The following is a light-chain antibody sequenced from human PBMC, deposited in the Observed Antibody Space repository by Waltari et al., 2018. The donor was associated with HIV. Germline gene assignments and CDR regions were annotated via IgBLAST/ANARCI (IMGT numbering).Light chain of an antibody. V-gene: IGLV2-14*01. J-gene: IGLJ1*01. CDR3: SSYTSSSTYV. Sequence: QSALTQPASVSGSPGQSITISCTGTSSDVGGYNYVSWYQQHPGKAPKLMIYEVSNRPSGFSKRFSGSKSGNTASLTISGLQAEDEADYYCSSYTSSSTYVFGTGTKVTVL. CDR2: EVS. CDR1: SSDVGGYNY.